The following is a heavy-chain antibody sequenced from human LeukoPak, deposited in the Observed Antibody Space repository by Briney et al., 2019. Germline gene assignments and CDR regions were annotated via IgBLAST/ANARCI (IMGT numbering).Heavy chain of an antibody. CDR3: ARAYGDYENYYYYYYMDV. Sequence: SETLSLTCTVSGGSISSSSYYWSWIRQPPGKGLEWIGYIYYSGSTNYNPSLKSRVTISVDTSKNQFSLKLSSVTAADTAVYYCARAYGDYENYYYYYYMDVWGEGTTVTISS. CDR1: GGSISSSSYY. D-gene: IGHD4-17*01. CDR2: IYYSGST. J-gene: IGHJ6*03. V-gene: IGHV4-61*01.